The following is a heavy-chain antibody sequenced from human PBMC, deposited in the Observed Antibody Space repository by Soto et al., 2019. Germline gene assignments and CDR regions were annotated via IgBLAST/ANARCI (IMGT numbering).Heavy chain of an antibody. D-gene: IGHD2-2*02. CDR2: INHSGST. J-gene: IGHJ6*02. Sequence: SETLSRTCAVYGGSFSGYYWSWIRQPTGKGLEWIGEINHSGSTNYNPSLKSRVTISVDTSKNQFSLKLSSVTAADTAVYYCARGRGYCSSTSCYTFYYYYGMDVWGQGTTVTVAS. CDR3: ARGRGYCSSTSCYTFYYYYGMDV. CDR1: GGSFSGYY. V-gene: IGHV4-34*01.